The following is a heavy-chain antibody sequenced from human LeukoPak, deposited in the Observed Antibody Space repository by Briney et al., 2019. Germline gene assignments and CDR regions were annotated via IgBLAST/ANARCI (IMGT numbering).Heavy chain of an antibody. CDR2: LSGDGET. J-gene: IGHJ4*02. CDR3: AKASWVSNVDAVL. V-gene: IGHV3-23*01. CDR1: GFIFRNYA. Sequence: PGGSLRLSCAASGFIFRNYAMSWVRQAPAKGLEWVSSLSGDGETFYADSVKGRFTLSRDDSRNTVYLQLNNLRVEDTAIYYCAKASWVSNVDAVLWGQGTLVTVSS. D-gene: IGHD3-16*01.